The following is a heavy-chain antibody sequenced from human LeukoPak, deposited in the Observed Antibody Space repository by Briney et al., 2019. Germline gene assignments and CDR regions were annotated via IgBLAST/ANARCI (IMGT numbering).Heavy chain of an antibody. CDR3: ARDTGSEDYYDSSGYYLGY. CDR2: IWYDGSNK. Sequence: GRSLRLSCAASGFTFSSYGMHWVRQAPGKGLEWVAVIWYDGSNKYYADSVKGRFTISRDNSKNTLYLQMNSLRAEDTAVYYCARDTGSEDYYDSSGYYLGYWGQGTLVTVSS. D-gene: IGHD3-22*01. CDR1: GFTFSSYG. V-gene: IGHV3-33*08. J-gene: IGHJ4*02.